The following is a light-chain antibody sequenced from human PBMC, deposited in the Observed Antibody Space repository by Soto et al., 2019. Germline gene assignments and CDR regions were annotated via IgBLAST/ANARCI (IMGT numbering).Light chain of an antibody. CDR2: EGS. V-gene: IGLV2-23*03. CDR1: SSDVGSYNL. Sequence: QSALTQPASVSGSPGQSITISCTGTSSDVGSYNLVYWYQHHPGKAPKLMIYEGSKRPSGVSNRFAGSKSGNTASLTISGLQAEDEADYYCCSYAGSSTFLVVFGGGTKLTVL. J-gene: IGLJ2*01. CDR3: CSYAGSSTFLVV.